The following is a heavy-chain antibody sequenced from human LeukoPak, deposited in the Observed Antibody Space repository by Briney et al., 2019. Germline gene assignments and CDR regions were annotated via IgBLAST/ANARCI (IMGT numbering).Heavy chain of an antibody. V-gene: IGHV3-53*01. CDR1: GFTFSSYA. Sequence: PGGSLRLSCAASGFTFSSYAMRWVRQAPGKGLQWVSVISNGNTAYYGDSLRGRCTVSRDNSRNVLFLQMDNLRAEDTAVYFCARVVPPYDNGHGPLGSWGRGTLVTVSS. CDR2: ISNGNTA. J-gene: IGHJ5*02. CDR3: ARVVPPYDNGHGPLGS. D-gene: IGHD3-10*01.